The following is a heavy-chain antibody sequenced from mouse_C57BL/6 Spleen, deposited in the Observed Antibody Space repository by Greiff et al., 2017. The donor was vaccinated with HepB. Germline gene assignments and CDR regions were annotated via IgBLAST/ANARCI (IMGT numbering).Heavy chain of an antibody. Sequence: QVQLQQSGAELVKPGASVKLSCKASGYTFTSYWMQWVKQRPGQGLEWIGEIDPSDSYTNYNQKFKGKATLTVDTSSSTAYMQLSSLTSEDSAVYYCARYQFITTVVATDYWGQGTTLTVSS. CDR2: IDPSDSYT. CDR3: ARYQFITTVVATDY. CDR1: GYTFTSYW. V-gene: IGHV1-50*01. J-gene: IGHJ2*01. D-gene: IGHD1-1*01.